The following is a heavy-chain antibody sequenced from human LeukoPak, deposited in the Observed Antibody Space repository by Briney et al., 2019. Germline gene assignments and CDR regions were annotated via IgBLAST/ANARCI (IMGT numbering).Heavy chain of an antibody. D-gene: IGHD3-16*01. Sequence: TPSETLSLTCTVSGGPISCYYWSWIRQPPGEGLEWIGYIYTSGSTKYNPSLKSRVTISEDTSKNQFSLKLTSVTAADTAVYYCARLNYAHFDYWGQGTLVTVSS. CDR1: GGPISCYY. CDR2: IYTSGST. J-gene: IGHJ4*02. CDR3: ARLNYAHFDY. V-gene: IGHV4-4*09.